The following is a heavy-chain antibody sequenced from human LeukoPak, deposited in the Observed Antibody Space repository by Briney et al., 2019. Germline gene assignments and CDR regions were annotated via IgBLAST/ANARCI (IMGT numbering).Heavy chain of an antibody. CDR3: AKDMAGSFEYFDC. D-gene: IGHD6-19*01. Sequence: PGGSLRLSCAASGFTFSSYAMSWVRQAPGKGLEWVSAISGSGGSTYYADSVKGRFTISRDNAKNSLYLQMNSLRAEDTALYYCAKDMAGSFEYFDCWGQGTLVTVSS. CDR1: GFTFSSYA. CDR2: ISGSGGST. J-gene: IGHJ4*02. V-gene: IGHV3-23*01.